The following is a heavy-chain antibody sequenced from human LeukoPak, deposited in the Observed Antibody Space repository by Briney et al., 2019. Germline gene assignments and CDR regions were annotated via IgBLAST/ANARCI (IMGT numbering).Heavy chain of an antibody. CDR3: ARDEGKWFGESYYYYYGMDV. CDR1: GYTFRTYG. J-gene: IGHJ6*02. Sequence: ASVKVSCKASGYTFRTYGISWVRQAPGQGLEWMGWISAYNGNTNYAQKFQGRVTMTTDTSTSTAYMELRRLTSDDTAVYYCARDEGKWFGESYYYYYGMDVWGQGTTVSVSS. V-gene: IGHV1-18*01. D-gene: IGHD3-10*01. CDR2: ISAYNGNT.